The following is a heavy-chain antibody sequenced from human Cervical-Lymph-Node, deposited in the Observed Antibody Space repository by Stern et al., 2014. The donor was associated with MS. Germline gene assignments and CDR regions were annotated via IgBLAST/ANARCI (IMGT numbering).Heavy chain of an antibody. CDR3: SSLEFRYGMEV. D-gene: IGHD3-3*01. V-gene: IGHV4-4*02. CDR2: IDNAGAT. CDR1: GGSISSRNW. Sequence: QVQLVQSGPGLVRPSGTLSLTCVVSGGSISSRNWWTWVRQAPGKGLGWIGEIDNAGATSYTPSLKGRVTISMEKSGNQFSLRFTSVTAADTAVYYCSSLEFRYGMEVWGQGTTVNVSS. J-gene: IGHJ6*02.